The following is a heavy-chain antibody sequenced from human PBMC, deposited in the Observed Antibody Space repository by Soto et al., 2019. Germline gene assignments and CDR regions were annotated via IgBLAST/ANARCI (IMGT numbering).Heavy chain of an antibody. CDR1: GVSFTDHG. CDR2: FTPKFGTA. Sequence: QVQLVQSGAEVKKPGSSVKVSCRASGVSFTDHGISWLRQAPGQGLEWIGGFTPKFGTANYAPKFQGRVSITGDESKTQASVELGSLRPEDTAVFFCARGVVSGFEHWYFDLWGRGTLITVSS. CDR3: ARGVVSGFEHWYFDL. D-gene: IGHD5-12*01. V-gene: IGHV1-69*01. J-gene: IGHJ2*01.